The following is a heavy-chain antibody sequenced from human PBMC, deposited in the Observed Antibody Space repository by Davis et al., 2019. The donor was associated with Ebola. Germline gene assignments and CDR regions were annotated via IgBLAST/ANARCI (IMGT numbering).Heavy chain of an antibody. D-gene: IGHD2-2*01. CDR2: IYYSGST. Sequence: GSLRLSCTVSGGSISSSSYYWGWIRQPPGKGLEWIGSIYYSGSTYYNPSLKSRVTISVDTSKNQFSLKLSSVTAADTAVYYCARRDRYCSSTSCYLSYYYGMDVWGQGTTVTVSS. J-gene: IGHJ6*02. CDR1: GGSISSSSYY. V-gene: IGHV4-39*01. CDR3: ARRDRYCSSTSCYLSYYYGMDV.